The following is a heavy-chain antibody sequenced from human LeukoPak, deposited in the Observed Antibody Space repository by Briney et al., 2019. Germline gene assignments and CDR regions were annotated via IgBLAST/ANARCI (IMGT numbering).Heavy chain of an antibody. V-gene: IGHV4-34*01. J-gene: IGHJ4*02. CDR1: GGSFSGFY. Sequence: SETLSLTCAVYGGSFSGFYWSWIRQPPGKGLEWIGSIYYSGTTYYNPSLKSRVTISSDTSKNQFSLKLSSVTAADTAMYYCARLWRAAIDYGGQGTLVTVSS. CDR2: IYYSGTT. CDR3: ARLWRAAIDY. D-gene: IGHD1-1*01.